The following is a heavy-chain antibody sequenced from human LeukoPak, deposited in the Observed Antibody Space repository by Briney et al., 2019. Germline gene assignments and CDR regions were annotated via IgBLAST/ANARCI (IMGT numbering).Heavy chain of an antibody. Sequence: ASVKVSCKASGYTFASYDINWVRQATGQGLEWMGWMNPNSGNTGYAQKFQGRATMTRNTSISTAYMELSSLRSEDTAVYYCARPAVREGVAGHPRHMDVWGKGTTVTVSS. CDR2: MNPNSGNT. CDR3: ARPAVREGVAGHPRHMDV. V-gene: IGHV1-8*01. D-gene: IGHD6-19*01. CDR1: GYTFASYD. J-gene: IGHJ6*03.